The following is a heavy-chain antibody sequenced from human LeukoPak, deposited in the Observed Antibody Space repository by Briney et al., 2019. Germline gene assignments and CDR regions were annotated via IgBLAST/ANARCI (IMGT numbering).Heavy chain of an antibody. Sequence: SQTLSLTCTVSGGSISSGSYYWSWIRQPAGKGLEWIGRIYTSGSTNYNPSLKSRVTISVDTSKNQFSLKLSSVTAADTAVYYCASRYCSSTSCYVVNWGQGTLVTVSS. V-gene: IGHV4-61*02. CDR3: ASRYCSSTSCYVVN. CDR2: IYTSGST. J-gene: IGHJ4*02. CDR1: GGSISSGSYY. D-gene: IGHD2-2*01.